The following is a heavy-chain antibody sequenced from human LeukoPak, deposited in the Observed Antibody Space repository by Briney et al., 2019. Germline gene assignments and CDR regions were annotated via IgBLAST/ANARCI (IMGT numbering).Heavy chain of an antibody. Sequence: GGSLRLSCAASGFTFSSYGMHWVRQAPGKGLEWVAVVSYDGSNKYYADSVKGRFTISRDNSKNTLYLQMNSLRAEDTAVYYCAKDPAAMDPDYYYGMDVWGQGTTVTVSS. D-gene: IGHD5-18*01. CDR2: VSYDGSNK. CDR3: AKDPAAMDPDYYYGMDV. V-gene: IGHV3-30*18. CDR1: GFTFSSYG. J-gene: IGHJ6*02.